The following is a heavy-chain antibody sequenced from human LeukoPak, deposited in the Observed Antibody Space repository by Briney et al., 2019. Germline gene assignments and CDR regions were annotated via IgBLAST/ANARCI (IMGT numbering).Heavy chain of an antibody. D-gene: IGHD2-15*01. CDR1: GYTFTSYD. CDR2: MNPNSGNT. Sequence: ASVKVSCKASGYTFTSYDINWVRQATGRGREWMGWMNPNSGNTGYAQKFQGRVTITRNTSISTAYMELSSLRSEDTAVYYCARSREDIVVVVAATVDAFDIWGQGTMVTVSS. V-gene: IGHV1-8*03. CDR3: ARSREDIVVVVAATVDAFDI. J-gene: IGHJ3*02.